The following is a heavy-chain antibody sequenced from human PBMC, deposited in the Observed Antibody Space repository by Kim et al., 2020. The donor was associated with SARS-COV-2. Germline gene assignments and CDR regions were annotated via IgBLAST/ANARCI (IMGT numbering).Heavy chain of an antibody. V-gene: IGHV1-18*01. J-gene: IGHJ4*02. CDR3: ARDRSGYYDSSGYWIPLDFDY. Sequence: ASVKVSCKASGYTFTSYGISWVRQAPGQGLEWMGWISAYNGNTNYAQKLQGRVTMTTDTSTSTAYMELRSLRSDDTAVYYCARDRSGYYDSSGYWIPLDFDYWGQGTLVTVSS. D-gene: IGHD3-22*01. CDR2: ISAYNGNT. CDR1: GYTFTSYG.